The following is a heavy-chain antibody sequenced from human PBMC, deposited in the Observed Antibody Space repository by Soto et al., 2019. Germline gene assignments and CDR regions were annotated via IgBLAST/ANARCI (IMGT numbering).Heavy chain of an antibody. D-gene: IGHD2-8*01. CDR3: ARGTYTIGFDY. J-gene: IGHJ4*02. CDR2: TYYRSKWCN. Sequence: SQTRSLTCAISGDSVSSNSVVWIWIRQSPSRGLEWPGRTYYRSKWCNDYAVSVKSRITINPDTSKNQFSLQLNSVTPEDTAVYYCARGTYTIGFDYWGQGTLVTVSS. CDR1: GDSVSSNSVV. V-gene: IGHV6-1*01.